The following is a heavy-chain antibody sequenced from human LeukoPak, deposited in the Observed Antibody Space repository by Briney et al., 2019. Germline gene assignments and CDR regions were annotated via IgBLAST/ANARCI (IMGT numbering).Heavy chain of an antibody. CDR2: INTDGSTT. J-gene: IGHJ4*02. V-gene: IGHV3-74*01. Sequence: GGSLRLSCAASGFTFNNYWMHWVRQPPGKGLVWVSRINTDGSTTNYADSVKGRFTISRDNAKNTLYLQMNSLRAEDTAVYYCTRDSSSFDYWGQGTLVTVSS. D-gene: IGHD6-6*01. CDR1: GFTFNNYW. CDR3: TRDSSSFDY.